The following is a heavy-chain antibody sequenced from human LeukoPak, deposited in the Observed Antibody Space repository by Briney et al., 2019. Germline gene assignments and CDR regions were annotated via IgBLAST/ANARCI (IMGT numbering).Heavy chain of an antibody. V-gene: IGHV1-18*01. CDR1: GYTFTSYG. Sequence: ASVKVSCKASGYTFTSYGISWVRQAPGQGLXXXXXISAYNGNTNYAQKLQGRVTMTTDTSTSTAYMELRSLRSDDTAVYYCASASSPYYYYGMDVWGQGTTVTVSS. CDR2: ISAYNGNT. CDR3: ASASSPYYYYGMDV. J-gene: IGHJ6*02. D-gene: IGHD2-2*01.